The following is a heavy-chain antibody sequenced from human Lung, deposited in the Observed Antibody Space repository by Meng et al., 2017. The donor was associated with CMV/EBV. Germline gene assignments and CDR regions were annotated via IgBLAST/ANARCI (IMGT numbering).Heavy chain of an antibody. Sequence: GGSLRLXCAASGFSFSSYAMHWVRQAPGKGLEWMAVISYDGSKKYYADSVKGRFTIARGNSKNTLYLQVNSLRTEDTAVYYCAREGSYYDVLTSSYNVFGNCYYHIDVWGHGTTVTVSS. CDR1: GFSFSSYA. D-gene: IGHD3-9*01. V-gene: IGHV3-30-3*01. J-gene: IGHJ6*02. CDR2: ISYDGSKK. CDR3: AREGSYYDVLTSSYNVFGNCYYHIDV.